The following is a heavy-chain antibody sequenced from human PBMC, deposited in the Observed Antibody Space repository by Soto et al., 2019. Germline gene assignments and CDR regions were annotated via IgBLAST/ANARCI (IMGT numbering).Heavy chain of an antibody. V-gene: IGHV3-33*01. J-gene: IGHJ5*02. CDR1: GFSLSRYG. Sequence: PGGSLRLSCEVSGFSLSRYGMHWVRQAPGKGLEWVAVIWYHGTTKNYADSVKGRFTISRDISKNTVYLQMDSLEVEDTAVYYCARDVDTTSHLNWFDPWGQGVMVTSPQ. D-gene: IGHD5-18*01. CDR2: IWYHGTTK. CDR3: ARDVDTTSHLNWFDP.